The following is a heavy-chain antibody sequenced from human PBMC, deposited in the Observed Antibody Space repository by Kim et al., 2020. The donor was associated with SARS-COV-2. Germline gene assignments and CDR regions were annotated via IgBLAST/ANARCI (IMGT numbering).Heavy chain of an antibody. J-gene: IGHJ6*02. CDR2: IYYSGST. D-gene: IGHD2-2*01. CDR1: GGSISSSSYY. CDR3: ARHTLVPAPFHYYGMDV. Sequence: SETLSLTCTVSGGSISSSSYYWGWIRQPPGKGLEWIGSIYYSGSTYYNPSLKSRVTISVDTSKNQFSLKLSSVTAADTAVYYCARHTLVPAPFHYYGMDVWGQGTTVTVSS. V-gene: IGHV4-39*01.